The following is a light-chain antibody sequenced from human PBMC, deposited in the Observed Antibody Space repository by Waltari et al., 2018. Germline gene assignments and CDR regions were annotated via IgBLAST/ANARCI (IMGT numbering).Light chain of an antibody. CDR3: QQYNRWPPIT. V-gene: IGKV3-15*01. Sequence: EVVMTQSPATLSVSPGERDSLSCRASQSIATNFAWYQKKPGQAPRLLVYDASTRAPSIPARFRGSGSGTEFTLTISSLQSEDSAVYYCQQYNRWPPITFGQGTRLEIK. CDR2: DAS. J-gene: IGKJ5*01. CDR1: QSIATN.